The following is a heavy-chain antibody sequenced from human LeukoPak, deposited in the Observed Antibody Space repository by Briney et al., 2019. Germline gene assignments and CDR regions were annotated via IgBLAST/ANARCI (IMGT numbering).Heavy chain of an antibody. V-gene: IGHV5-10-1*01. J-gene: IGHJ1*01. CDR2: IDPSDYYT. CDR1: GLSFTSYW. CDR3: ASMYSSSWYLDFQH. D-gene: IGHD6-13*01. Sequence: GESLRISCKGSGLSFTSYWIGWVRQMPGKGLEWMGKIDPSDYYTNYSPSFQGHVTISADKSLSIAYLQWTSLKDSDTAMYYCASMYSSSWYLDFQHWGQGTLVTVSS.